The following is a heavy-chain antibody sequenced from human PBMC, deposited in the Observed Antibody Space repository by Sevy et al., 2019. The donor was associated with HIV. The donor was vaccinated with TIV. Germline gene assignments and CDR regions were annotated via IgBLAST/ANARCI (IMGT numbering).Heavy chain of an antibody. CDR3: ARRRPSGYYEY. V-gene: IGHV4-34*01. Sequence: SETLSLTCAVYGGSFSGYYWSWIRQPPGKGLEWIGEINHSGSTNYNQSLKSRVTISVDTSRNQFSLKLSSVTAAEMAVYYCARRRPSGYYEYWGQGTLVTVSS. CDR1: GGSFSGYY. D-gene: IGHD3-3*01. J-gene: IGHJ4*02. CDR2: INHSGST.